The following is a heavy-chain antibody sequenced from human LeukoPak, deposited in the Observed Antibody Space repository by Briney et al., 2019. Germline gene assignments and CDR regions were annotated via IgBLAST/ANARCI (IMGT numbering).Heavy chain of an antibody. CDR1: GYTFTGYY. CDR2: INPNSGGT. Sequence: GASVKVSCKASGYTFTGYYMHWVRQAPGQGLEWMGWINPNSGGTNYAQKFQGRVTMTRDTSISTAYMELSRLRSDDTAVYYCARVAVPYYYDSSGYLTYFYYWGQGNLVTVSS. D-gene: IGHD3-22*01. J-gene: IGHJ4*02. CDR3: ARVAVPYYYDSSGYLTYFYY. V-gene: IGHV1-2*02.